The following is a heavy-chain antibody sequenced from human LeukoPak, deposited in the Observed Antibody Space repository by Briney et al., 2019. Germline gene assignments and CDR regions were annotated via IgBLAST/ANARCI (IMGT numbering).Heavy chain of an antibody. CDR1: GFTFSGSA. CDR2: IRSKANSYAT. D-gene: IGHD3-22*01. V-gene: IGHV3-73*01. CDR3: AKSWRYYDSSNYYAFDI. Sequence: GGSLRLSCAASGFTFSGSAMHWVRQASGKGLEWVGRIRSKANSYATAYAASVKGRFTISRDDSKNTAYLQMNGLRAEDTAVYYCAKSWRYYDSSNYYAFDIWGQGTMVTVSS. J-gene: IGHJ3*02.